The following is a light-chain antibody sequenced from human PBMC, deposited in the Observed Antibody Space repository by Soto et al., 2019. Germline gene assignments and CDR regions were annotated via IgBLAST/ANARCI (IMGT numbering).Light chain of an antibody. CDR3: TSYAGSNIWV. CDR1: SSDVGAYNY. Sequence: QSVLTQPPSASGSPGQSVTISCTGTSSDVGAYNYVSWYQQYPGKDPKLMNYEVSKRPSGVPDRFSGSKSGKTASLTVSGLQPEDEADYYCTSYAGSNIWVFGGGTQLTV. V-gene: IGLV2-8*01. J-gene: IGLJ3*02. CDR2: EVS.